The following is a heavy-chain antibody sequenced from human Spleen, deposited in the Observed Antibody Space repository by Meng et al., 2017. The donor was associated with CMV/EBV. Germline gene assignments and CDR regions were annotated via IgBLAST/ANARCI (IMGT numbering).Heavy chain of an antibody. Sequence: SETLSLTCTVSGGSITSGAYYWGWIRQPPGKGLEWIGTIYYSGRTYYNPSLKSRVTISVDTSKNQFSLKLSSVTAADTAVYYCARVIGWGVYYYGMDVWGQGTTVTVSS. V-gene: IGHV4-39*07. D-gene: IGHD3-22*01. J-gene: IGHJ6*02. CDR3: ARVIGWGVYYYGMDV. CDR2: IYYSGRT. CDR1: GGSITSGAYY.